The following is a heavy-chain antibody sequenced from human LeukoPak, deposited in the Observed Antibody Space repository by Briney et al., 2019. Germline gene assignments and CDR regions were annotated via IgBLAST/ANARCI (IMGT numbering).Heavy chain of an antibody. CDR3: GYCSSTSCYENWFDP. V-gene: IGHV5-10-1*01. CDR1: GYSFTSYW. CDR2: IDPSDSYT. Sequence: GESLKISCKGSGYSFTSYWISWVRQMPGKGLEWMGRIDPSDSYTNYSPSFQGHVTISADKSISTAYLQWSSLKASDTAMYYCGYCSSTSCYENWFDPWGQGTLVTASS. D-gene: IGHD2-2*01. J-gene: IGHJ5*02.